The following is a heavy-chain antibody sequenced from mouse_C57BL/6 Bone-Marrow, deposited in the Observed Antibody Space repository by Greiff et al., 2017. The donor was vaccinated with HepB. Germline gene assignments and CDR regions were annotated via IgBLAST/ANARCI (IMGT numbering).Heavy chain of an antibody. V-gene: IGHV7-3*01. CDR3: ARCGNSRYFDV. J-gene: IGHJ1*03. CDR1: GFTFTDYY. D-gene: IGHD2-1*01. Sequence: EVQLVESGGGLVQPGGSLSLSCAASGFTFTDYYMSWVRQPPGKALEWLGFIRNKANGYTTEYSASVKGRFTISRDNSQSILYLQMNALRAEDSATYYGARCGNSRYFDVWGTGTTVTVSS. CDR2: IRNKANGYTT.